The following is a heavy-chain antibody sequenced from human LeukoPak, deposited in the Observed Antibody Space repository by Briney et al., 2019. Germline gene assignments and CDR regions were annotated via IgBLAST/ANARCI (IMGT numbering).Heavy chain of an antibody. Sequence: GGSLRLSCAASGFTFSSYSMNWVRQAPGKGLEWVSSIGSSSSYIYYADSVKGRFTISRDNAKNSLYLQMNSLRAEDTAVYYCARGARYSSSWYSFDYWGQGTLVTVSS. V-gene: IGHV3-21*01. CDR2: IGSSSSYI. J-gene: IGHJ4*02. D-gene: IGHD6-13*01. CDR1: GFTFSSYS. CDR3: ARGARYSSSWYSFDY.